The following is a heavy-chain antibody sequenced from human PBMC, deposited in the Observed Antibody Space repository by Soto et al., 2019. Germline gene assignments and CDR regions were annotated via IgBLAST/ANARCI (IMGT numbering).Heavy chain of an antibody. CDR1: GFTFSSYS. Sequence: GGSLRLSCAASGFTFSSYSMNWVRQAPGKGLEWVSYISSSSSTIYYADSVKGRFTISRDNAKNSLYLQMNSLRAEDTAVYYCARDRRFLEWINWFDPWGQGTLVTVSS. CDR2: ISSSSSTI. J-gene: IGHJ5*02. V-gene: IGHV3-48*01. CDR3: ARDRRFLEWINWFDP. D-gene: IGHD3-3*01.